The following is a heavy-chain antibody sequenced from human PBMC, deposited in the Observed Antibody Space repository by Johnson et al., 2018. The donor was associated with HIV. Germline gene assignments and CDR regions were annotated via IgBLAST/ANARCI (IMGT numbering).Heavy chain of an antibody. CDR2: ISGSGGSR. V-gene: IGHV3-23*04. CDR3: TTGVFHAFDM. CDR1: GFSFDEYD. J-gene: IGHJ3*02. Sequence: EMQLVESGGGVARPGGSLRLSCEASGFSFDEYDMSWVRQAPGKGLEWVSGISGSGGSRNYADSVKGRFTISRDNSKNTLYLQMNSLRAEDTAVYYCTTGVFHAFDMWGQGTMVTVSS. D-gene: IGHD1-1*01.